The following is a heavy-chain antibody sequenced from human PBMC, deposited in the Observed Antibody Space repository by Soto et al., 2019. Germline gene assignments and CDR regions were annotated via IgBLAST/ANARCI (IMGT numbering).Heavy chain of an antibody. D-gene: IGHD3-9*01. CDR2: ISYDGSNK. J-gene: IGHJ4*02. V-gene: IGHV3-30-3*01. Sequence: GGSLRLSCAASGFTFSSYAMHWVRQAPGKGLEWVAVISYDGSNKYYADSVKGRFTISRDNSKNTLYLQMNSLRAEDTAVYYCARHYDILAGYYSNFDYWGQGTLVTVSS. CDR3: ARHYDILAGYYSNFDY. CDR1: GFTFSSYA.